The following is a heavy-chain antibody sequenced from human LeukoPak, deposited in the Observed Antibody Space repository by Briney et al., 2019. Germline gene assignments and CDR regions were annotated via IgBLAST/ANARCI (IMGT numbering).Heavy chain of an antibody. CDR1: GFTFSSYA. CDR3: AKPPYGRDVYNYFDY. J-gene: IGHJ4*02. D-gene: IGHD5-24*01. V-gene: IGHV3-30-3*02. Sequence: GRSLRLSCAASGFTFSSYAMHWVRQAPGKGLEWVAVISYDGSNKYYADSVKGRFTVSRDNSKNTLYLQMNSLRVEDTAVYYCAKPPYGRDVYNYFDYWGQGTPVTVSS. CDR2: ISYDGSNK.